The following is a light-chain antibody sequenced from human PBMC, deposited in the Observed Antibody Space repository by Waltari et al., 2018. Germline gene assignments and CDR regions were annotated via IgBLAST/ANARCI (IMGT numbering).Light chain of an antibody. CDR2: GNK. CDR1: SSNIGAGSD. Sequence: QSGLTQPPSVSGAPGQRVTISCTGSSSNIGAGSDVHWYQLLPGAAPKLLIHGNKKRPSGVRDRFSGSKSGASASLAITGLQAEDEAVYYCQSYDSSLIASVFGGGTKLSVL. CDR3: QSYDSSLIASV. V-gene: IGLV1-40*01. J-gene: IGLJ2*01.